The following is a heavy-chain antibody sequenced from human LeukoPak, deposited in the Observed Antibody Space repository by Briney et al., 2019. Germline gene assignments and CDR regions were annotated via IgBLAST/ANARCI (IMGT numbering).Heavy chain of an antibody. Sequence: SGRYLRHSCAASGFTFSSYGIQWVSQAPGKGLEWVAVITFDGGNKYYADSVRRRFTISRDNSKNTVYLQMSSLRPEDTAVYYCAKVGPYDSNGYFQYYLDYWGQGTLVTVSS. J-gene: IGHJ4*02. V-gene: IGHV3-30*18. CDR2: ITFDGGNK. CDR3: AKVGPYDSNGYFQYYLDY. CDR1: GFTFSSYG. D-gene: IGHD3-22*01.